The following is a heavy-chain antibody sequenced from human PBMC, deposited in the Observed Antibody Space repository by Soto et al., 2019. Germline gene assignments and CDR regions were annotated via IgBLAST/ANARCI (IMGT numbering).Heavy chain of an antibody. Sequence: PGGSLRLSCAASGFTFSSYGMHWVRQAPGKGLEWVAVISYDGSNKYYADSVKDRFTISRDNSKNTLYLQMNSLRAEDTAVYYCAKDFAGTYYYYGMDVWGQGTTVTVSS. V-gene: IGHV3-30*18. CDR2: ISYDGSNK. D-gene: IGHD6-13*01. J-gene: IGHJ6*02. CDR3: AKDFAGTYYYYGMDV. CDR1: GFTFSSYG.